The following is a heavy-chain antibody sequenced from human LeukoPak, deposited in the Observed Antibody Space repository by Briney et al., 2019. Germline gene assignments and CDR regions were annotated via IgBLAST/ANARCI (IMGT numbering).Heavy chain of an antibody. V-gene: IGHV3-30*18. CDR2: ISYDGSNK. CDR3: AKDRDSSSWSLNS. J-gene: IGHJ4*02. D-gene: IGHD6-13*01. CDR1: GFTFSSYG. Sequence: GGSLRLSCAASGFTFSSYGMHWVRQAPGKGLEWVAVISYDGSNKYYADSVKGRFTISRDNSKNTLYLQMNSLRAEDTAVYYCAKDRDSSSWSLNSWGQGSLVTVSS.